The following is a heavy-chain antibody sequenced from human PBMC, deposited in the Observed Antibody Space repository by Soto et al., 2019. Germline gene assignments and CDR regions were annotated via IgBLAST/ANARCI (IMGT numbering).Heavy chain of an antibody. V-gene: IGHV6-1*01. Sequence: SQTLSLTCVISGDSVSSDLAAWNWFRQSPSRGLEWLGGTYHRSKWYNDYAESVRSRVIINIDTSKNQFSLQLNAVTPETTAIINWANALPHLYLITDTGTTEFDSCGQGSEVTVS. J-gene: IGHJ4*02. D-gene: IGHD3-22*01. CDR2: TYHRSKWYN. CDR3: ANALPHLYLITDTGTTEFDS. CDR1: GDSVSSDLAA.